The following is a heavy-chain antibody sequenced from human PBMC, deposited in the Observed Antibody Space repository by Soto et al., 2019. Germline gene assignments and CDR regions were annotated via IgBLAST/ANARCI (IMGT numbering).Heavy chain of an antibody. CDR2: IYPGASET. CDR1: GYSFTSYW. V-gene: IGHV5-51*01. D-gene: IGHD5-12*01. Sequence: GESLKISCKTSGYSFTSYWIGWVRQLPGKGLEWMAIIYPGASETIYGPSFQGQVTISADKSTRTAYLQWGNLKASDTAIYYCVARGYKSTNAFDVWGQGTLVTVSS. J-gene: IGHJ3*01. CDR3: VARGYKSTNAFDV.